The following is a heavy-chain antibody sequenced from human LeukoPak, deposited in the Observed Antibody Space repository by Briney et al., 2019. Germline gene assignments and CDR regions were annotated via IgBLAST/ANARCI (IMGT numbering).Heavy chain of an antibody. V-gene: IGHV3-30*18. J-gene: IGHJ4*02. CDR1: GFTFSSHG. D-gene: IGHD6-19*01. Sequence: GGSLRLSCAASGFTFSSHGIHWVRQAPGKGLEWVAVISYDGSNKYYADSVKGRFTISRDNSKNTLYLQMNSLRAEDTAVYYCAKDHEQWLVREYYFDYWGQGTLVTVSS. CDR3: AKDHEQWLVREYYFDY. CDR2: ISYDGSNK.